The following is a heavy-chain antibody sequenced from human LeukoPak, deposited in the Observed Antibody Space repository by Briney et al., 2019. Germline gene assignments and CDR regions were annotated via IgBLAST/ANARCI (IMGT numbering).Heavy chain of an antibody. D-gene: IGHD3-22*01. J-gene: IGHJ4*02. CDR2: ISGSGST. CDR3: AKGGENYYDSSGLLRY. Sequence: GGSLRLSCAASGFTFSSYAMSWVRQAPGKGLEWVSAISGSGSTYYADSVKGRFTISRDNSKNTLYLQMNSLRAEDTAVYYCAKGGENYYDSSGLLRYWGQGTLVTVSS. CDR1: GFTFSSYA. V-gene: IGHV3-23*01.